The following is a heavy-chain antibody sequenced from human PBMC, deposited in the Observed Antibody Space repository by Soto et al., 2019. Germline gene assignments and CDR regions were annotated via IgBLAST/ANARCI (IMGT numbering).Heavy chain of an antibody. V-gene: IGHV3-11*06. CDR2: SSNSGTYT. CDR3: ARSGDNYNVLDY. CDR1: GFTFSDYY. D-gene: IGHD3-10*02. Sequence: PGGSLRLSCAASGFTFSDYYMSWIRQAPGKGLEWLSYSSNSGTYTRYADSVKGRFSISRDNAKNSLLLQINSLRGEDTAIYYCARSGDNYNVLDYWGQGTPGTVS. J-gene: IGHJ4*02.